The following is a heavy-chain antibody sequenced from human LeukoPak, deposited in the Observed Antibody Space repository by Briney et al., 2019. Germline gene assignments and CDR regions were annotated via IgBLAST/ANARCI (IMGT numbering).Heavy chain of an antibody. J-gene: IGHJ5*01. CDR1: GSTFSNYV. CDR3: AKGASPDYYGSGRFDF. V-gene: IGHV3-23*01. Sequence: HAGGSLRLSCAASGSTFSNYVMSWVRQAPEKGLQWVSSSSGSGGSTYYADSVKGRFTISRDSSKKTVYLQMNSLRDEDTAVYFCAKGASPDYYGSGRFDFWGQGILVTVSS. CDR2: SSGSGGST. D-gene: IGHD3-10*01.